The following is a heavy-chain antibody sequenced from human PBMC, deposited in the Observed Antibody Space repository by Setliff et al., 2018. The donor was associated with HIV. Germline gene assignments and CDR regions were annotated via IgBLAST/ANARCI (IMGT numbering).Heavy chain of an antibody. Sequence: GASVKVSCKASGYTFTDYYMHWVRQAPGQGLEWMGWIHPSSGGTNYAQKFQGRVTMTRDTSISTAYMELTSLTSDDTAVYYCARDRPLDTPGMGLYLDYWGQGTLVTVSS. J-gene: IGHJ4*02. V-gene: IGHV1-2*02. CDR2: IHPSSGGT. D-gene: IGHD2-15*01. CDR3: ARDRPLDTPGMGLYLDY. CDR1: GYTFTDYY.